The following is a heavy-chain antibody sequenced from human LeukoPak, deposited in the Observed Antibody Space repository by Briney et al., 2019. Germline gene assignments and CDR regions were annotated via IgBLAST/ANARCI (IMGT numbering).Heavy chain of an antibody. V-gene: IGHV3-21*01. J-gene: IGHJ4*02. Sequence: GGSLTLSCAASGFTFSSYSMNWVRQAPGKGLEWVSSISSSSSYIYYADSVKGRFTISRDNAKNSLYLQMNSLRAEDTAVYYCARLKGGPYLSDYWGQGTLVTVSS. CDR2: ISSSSSYI. CDR1: GFTFSSYS. CDR3: ARLKGGPYLSDY. D-gene: IGHD2/OR15-2a*01.